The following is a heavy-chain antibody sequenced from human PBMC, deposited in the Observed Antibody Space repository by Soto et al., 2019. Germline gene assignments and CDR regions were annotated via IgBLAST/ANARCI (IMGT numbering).Heavy chain of an antibody. CDR1: GLTFSSYC. CDR3: ARWGGECCPTDYYYYGMDV. Sequence: GSLRVSCSASGLTFSSYCMTWVRQAPGNGLEWVANIKQDGSEKYYVDSVKGRFTISRDNAKNSLYLQMNSLRAEDTAVYYCARWGGECCPTDYYYYGMDVWGQGTTVTVSS. J-gene: IGHJ6*02. D-gene: IGHD2-21*01. V-gene: IGHV3-7*04. CDR2: IKQDGSEK.